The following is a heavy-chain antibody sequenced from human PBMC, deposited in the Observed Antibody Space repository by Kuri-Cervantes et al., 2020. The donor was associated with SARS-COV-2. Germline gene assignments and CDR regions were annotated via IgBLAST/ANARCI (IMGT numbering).Heavy chain of an antibody. J-gene: IGHJ4*02. D-gene: IGHD1-7*01. CDR1: GFTFSSYW. CDR3: ARDTHNWNSLNDY. V-gene: IGHV3-7*05. Sequence: GESLKISCAASGFTFSSYWMSWVRQAPGKGLEWVANIKQDGSEKHYVDSAEGRFTISRDNAKNSLYLQMNSLRAEDTAVYYCARDTHNWNSLNDYWGQGTLVTVSS. CDR2: IKQDGSEK.